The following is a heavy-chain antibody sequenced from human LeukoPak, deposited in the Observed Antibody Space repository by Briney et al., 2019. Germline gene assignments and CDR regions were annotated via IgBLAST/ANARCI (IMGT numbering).Heavy chain of an antibody. CDR2: IKQDGSEK. Sequence: GGSLRLSCAASGFTFSSYWMSWVRQAPGKGLEWVANIKQDGSEKYYVDSVKGRFTISRDNAKNSLYLQMNSLRAEDTAVYYCARDPEMATVYYYYYGMDVWGQGTTVTVSS. V-gene: IGHV3-7*01. CDR1: GFTFSSYW. CDR3: ARDPEMATVYYYYYGMDV. J-gene: IGHJ6*02. D-gene: IGHD5-24*01.